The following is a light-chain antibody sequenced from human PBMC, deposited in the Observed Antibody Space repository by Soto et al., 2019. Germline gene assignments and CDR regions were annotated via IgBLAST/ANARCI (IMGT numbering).Light chain of an antibody. V-gene: IGKV1-5*01. CDR1: QTISSW. J-gene: IGKJ1*01. CDR3: QEYKTYSRT. Sequence: DIQVPQSPSTLSGSVGARVTITCLASQTISSWLAWYPQKPGKAHNLLIYDVSSLESGVPSRFSGSGSGTEFTLTLSSLQPEDFATYYCQEYKTYSRTFGQGTKVDI. CDR2: DVS.